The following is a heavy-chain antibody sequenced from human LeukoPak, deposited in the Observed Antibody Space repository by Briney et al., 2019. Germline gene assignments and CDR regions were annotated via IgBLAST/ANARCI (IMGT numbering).Heavy chain of an antibody. J-gene: IGHJ3*01. CDR1: GFIFNNYA. Sequence: PGGTLRLSWAASGFIFNNYALSWVRQTPGKGLEWVSAISGSGRNTYYADSVKGRFTISRDNSRSTVDLQMNSLRVEDTGIYYCARDEIPSGTWGQGTMVIVSS. V-gene: IGHV3-23*01. D-gene: IGHD6-25*01. CDR2: ISGSGRNT. CDR3: ARDEIPSGT.